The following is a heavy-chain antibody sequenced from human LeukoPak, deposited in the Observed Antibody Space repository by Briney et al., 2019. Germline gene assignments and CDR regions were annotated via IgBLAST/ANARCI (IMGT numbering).Heavy chain of an antibody. J-gene: IGHJ3*02. D-gene: IGHD1-14*01. V-gene: IGHV1-18*01. CDR3: ARYGLAGTGQYDALDI. Sequence: PVASVKVSCKASGYTFTMNGISWVRQAPGQGLEWMGWTSTYNDKTNYAQRLQGRVTMTTDTSTSTAYMGLRSLRSDDTAVYYCARYGLAGTGQYDALDIWGQGTMVTVSS. CDR2: TSTYNDKT. CDR1: GYTFTMNG.